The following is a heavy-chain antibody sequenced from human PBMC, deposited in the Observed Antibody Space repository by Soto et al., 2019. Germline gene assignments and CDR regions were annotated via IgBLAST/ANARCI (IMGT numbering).Heavy chain of an antibody. J-gene: IGHJ4*02. CDR1: GGSISSSSYY. CDR3: ARAPKVNPSAYYFDY. CDR2: IYYSGST. V-gene: IGHV4-39*01. Sequence: SETLSLTCTVSGGSISSSSYYWGWIRQPPGKGLEWIGSIYYSGSTYYNPSLKSRVTISVDTSKNQFSLKLSSVTAADTAVYYCARAPKVNPSAYYFDYWGQGTLVTAPQ. D-gene: IGHD3-10*01.